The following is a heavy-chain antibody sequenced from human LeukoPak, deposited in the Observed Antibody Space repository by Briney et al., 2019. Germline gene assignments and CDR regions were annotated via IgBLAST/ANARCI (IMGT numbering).Heavy chain of an antibody. D-gene: IGHD5-18*01. J-gene: IGHJ4*02. Sequence: GGSLRLSCAASGFTFSSYAMSWVRQAPGKGLEWVSAISGSGGTTYYADSVKGRFTISRDNSKNTLYMQMNSLRAEDTAIYYCAKSVQGNSYGPPDYWGQGTLVTVSS. CDR1: GFTFSSYA. CDR3: AKSVQGNSYGPPDY. CDR2: ISGSGGTT. V-gene: IGHV3-23*01.